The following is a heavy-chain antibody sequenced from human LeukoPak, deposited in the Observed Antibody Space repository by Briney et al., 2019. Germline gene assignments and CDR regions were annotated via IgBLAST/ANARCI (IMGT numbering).Heavy chain of an antibody. D-gene: IGHD3-16*02. V-gene: IGHV3-9*03. CDR3: SLSQRLSSPIFDY. Sequence: GRSLRLSCAASGFTFDDYVMHWVRPAPGKGLEWVSGISWNSGSIGYADSVKGRFTISRDNAKNSLYLQMNSLRAEDMALDYCSLSQRLSSPIFDYWGQGTLVTVSS. CDR1: GFTFDDYV. CDR2: ISWNSGSI. J-gene: IGHJ4*02.